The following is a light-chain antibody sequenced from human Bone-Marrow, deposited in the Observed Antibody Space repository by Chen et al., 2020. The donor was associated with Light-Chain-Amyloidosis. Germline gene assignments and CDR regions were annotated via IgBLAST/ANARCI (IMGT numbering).Light chain of an antibody. CDR3: QSYQGSSQGV. Sequence: NFMLTQPHSVSESPGKTVIISCTRRSGSIATNYVQWYQQRPGSSPTTVIYGDDQRPSGVPDRFSGSIDRSSNSASLTISGLKTEEEADYYCQSYQGSSQGVFGGGTKLTVL. CDR2: GDD. J-gene: IGLJ3*02. V-gene: IGLV6-57*01. CDR1: SGSIATNY.